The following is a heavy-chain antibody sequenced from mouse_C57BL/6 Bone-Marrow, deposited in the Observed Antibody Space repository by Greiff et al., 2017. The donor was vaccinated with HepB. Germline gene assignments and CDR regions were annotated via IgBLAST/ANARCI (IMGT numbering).Heavy chain of an antibody. J-gene: IGHJ1*03. CDR2: IYPRSGNT. CDR3: ADLWLRQGYWYFDV. D-gene: IGHD2-2*01. Sequence: QVQLQQSGAELARPGASVKLSCKASGYTFTSYGISWVKLRTGQGLEWIGEIYPRSGNTYYNEKFKGKATLTADKSSSTAYMELRSLTSEDSAVYFCADLWLRQGYWYFDVWGTGTTVTVSS. V-gene: IGHV1-81*01. CDR1: GYTFTSYG.